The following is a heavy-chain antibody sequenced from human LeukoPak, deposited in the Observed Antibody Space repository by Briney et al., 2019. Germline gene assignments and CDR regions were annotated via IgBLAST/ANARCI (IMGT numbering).Heavy chain of an antibody. Sequence: GGSLRLSCAASGFTYSSYAMSWFRQAPGKGLEWVSAISGRGGSTYYADSVKGRFTISRDNSKNTLYLQMNSLRAEETAVYFCSKPTGPPLRWVGEAFDLWGQGTLVTVSS. CDR3: SKPTGPPLRWVGEAFDL. CDR2: ISGRGGST. D-gene: IGHD3-10*01. J-gene: IGHJ4*02. CDR1: GFTYSSYA. V-gene: IGHV3-23*01.